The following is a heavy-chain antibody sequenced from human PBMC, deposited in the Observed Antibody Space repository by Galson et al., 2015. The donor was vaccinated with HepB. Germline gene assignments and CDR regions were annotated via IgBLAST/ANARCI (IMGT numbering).Heavy chain of an antibody. CDR1: GFTFSSYA. V-gene: IGHV3-23*01. D-gene: IGHD3-22*01. CDR2: ISGSGGST. CDR3: AKDPITMIVVVTTSGDAFDI. J-gene: IGHJ3*02. Sequence: SLRLSCAASGFTFSSYAMSWVRQAPGKGLEWVSAISGSGGSTYYADSVKGRFTISRDNSKNTLYLQMNSLRAEDTAVYYCAKDPITMIVVVTTSGDAFDIWGQGTMVTVSS.